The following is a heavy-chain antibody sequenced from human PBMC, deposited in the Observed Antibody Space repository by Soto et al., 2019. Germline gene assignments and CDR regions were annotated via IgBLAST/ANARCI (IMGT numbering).Heavy chain of an antibody. Sequence: EEQLLESGGGLVQPGGSLRLSCAASGFTFSRHGMNWVRQAPGKGLEWVSGITGSGSTYYADSVKGRFTTSRDNSKNILYVEMNSLRAEDTAVYYWPRDAYGVAAAGTSLDNWGQGTLVTVSS. V-gene: IGHV3-23*01. J-gene: IGHJ4*02. D-gene: IGHD6-13*01. CDR3: PRDAYGVAAAGTSLDN. CDR1: GFTFSRHG. CDR2: ITGSGST.